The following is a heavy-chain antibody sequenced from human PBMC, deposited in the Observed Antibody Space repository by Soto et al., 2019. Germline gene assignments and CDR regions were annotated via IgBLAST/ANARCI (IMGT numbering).Heavy chain of an antibody. CDR2: VYHTGTT. V-gene: IGHV4-31*02. CDR1: GGPVSCDDLY. CDR3: ARALVTDYNSRDYHYYFAMDV. J-gene: IGHJ6*02. Sequence: PSETLSLTYVVSGGPVSCDDLYWSWIRHLPGKGLEWIANVYHTGTTYYNPSLKSRVSMSVDTSQNQFSLILASVTAADTAVYYCARALVTDYNSRDYHYYFAMDVWGQGTSVTVSS. D-gene: IGHD3-22*01.